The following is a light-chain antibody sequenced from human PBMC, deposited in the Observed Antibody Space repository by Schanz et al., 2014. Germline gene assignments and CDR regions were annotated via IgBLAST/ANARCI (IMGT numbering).Light chain of an antibody. Sequence: EIVLTQFPGTLSFSPGERATLSCRASESISSSYLAWYQQKPGQAPRLLIYGASSRATGIPDRFGGSGSGTEFTLTISSLQSEDFAVYYCQQYDNWWTFGPGTKVEVK. CDR1: ESISSSY. J-gene: IGKJ1*01. CDR2: GAS. V-gene: IGKV3-20*01. CDR3: QQYDNWWT.